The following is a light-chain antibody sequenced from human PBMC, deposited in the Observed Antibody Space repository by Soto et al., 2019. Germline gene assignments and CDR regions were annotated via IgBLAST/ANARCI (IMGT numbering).Light chain of an antibody. J-gene: IGKJ2*02. Sequence: EIVMTQSPATLSVSPGERATLSCRASPSVSTNLDWYQHKPGQAPRLLIYGSSTRATDVPARFSGSGSETEFTLTISSLQSEDFAVYYCQQYNNWPGTFGQGTKLEIK. CDR3: QQYNNWPGT. CDR1: PSVSTN. CDR2: GSS. V-gene: IGKV3-15*01.